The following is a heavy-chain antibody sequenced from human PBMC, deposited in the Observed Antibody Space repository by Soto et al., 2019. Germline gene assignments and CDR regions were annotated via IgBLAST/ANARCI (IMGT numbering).Heavy chain of an antibody. CDR3: AKAARITMVRGVIRHFDY. CDR2: ISGSGGST. CDR1: GFTFSSYA. D-gene: IGHD3-10*01. Sequence: EVQLLESGGGLVQPGGSLRLSCAASGFTFSSYAMSWVRQAPGKGLEWVSAISGSGGSTYYADSVKGRFTISRDNSKNTLYLQMNSLRAEDTAVYYCAKAARITMVRGVIRHFDYCGQGTLVTVSS. J-gene: IGHJ4*02. V-gene: IGHV3-23*01.